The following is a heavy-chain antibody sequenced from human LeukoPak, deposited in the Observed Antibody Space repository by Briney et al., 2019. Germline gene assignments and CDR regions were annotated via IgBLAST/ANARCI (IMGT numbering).Heavy chain of an antibody. J-gene: IGHJ4*02. CDR1: GFTFTNYW. Sequence: PGRSLRLSCAASGFTFTNYWMSWVRQAPAKGQDRVANIKPDGSEKYYVDSVKGRFTISRDNAKNSLYLQMNSLRAEDTAVYYCARDYYYGSGSYLKWGQGTLVTVSS. CDR3: ARDYYYGSGSYLK. V-gene: IGHV3-7*01. CDR2: IKPDGSEK. D-gene: IGHD3-10*01.